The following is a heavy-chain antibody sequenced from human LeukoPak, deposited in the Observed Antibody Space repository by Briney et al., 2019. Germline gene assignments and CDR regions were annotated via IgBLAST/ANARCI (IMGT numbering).Heavy chain of an antibody. V-gene: IGHV3-48*03. Sequence: GGSLRLSRAASGFTFSSYEMNWVRQAPGKGLEWVSYISSSGSTIYYADSVKGRFTISRDNAKNSLYLQMNSLRAEDTAVYYCARDNYDNNGYYFDWGQGTLVTVSS. D-gene: IGHD3-22*01. J-gene: IGHJ4*02. CDR1: GFTFSSYE. CDR3: ARDNYDNNGYYFD. CDR2: ISSSGSTI.